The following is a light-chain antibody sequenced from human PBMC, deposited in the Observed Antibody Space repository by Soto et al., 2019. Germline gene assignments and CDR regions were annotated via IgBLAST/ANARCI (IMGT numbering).Light chain of an antibody. CDR3: GTWDSSLSVAV. CDR2: DND. CDR1: SSNIGDNY. Sequence: QSELTQPLSVSAAAGQKVTISRSGSSSNIGDNYVSWYQQVPGTAPKLLIYDNDQRSSGTPDRFSAYKSGTSATLGITGLQPGDEADYYCGTWDSSLSVAVFGGGTQLTVL. V-gene: IGLV1-51*01. J-gene: IGLJ7*01.